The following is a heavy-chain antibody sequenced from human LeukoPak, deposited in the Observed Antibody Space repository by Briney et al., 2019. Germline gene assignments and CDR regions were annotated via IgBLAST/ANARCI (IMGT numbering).Heavy chain of an antibody. CDR1: GFTFSSYW. V-gene: IGHV3-7*01. CDR3: AGGGGSGRYGFAFDC. D-gene: IGHD6-19*01. Sequence: GGSLRLSCTASGFTFSSYWMSWVRQAPGKGLEWVANIKQDGREKYHVDSVKGRFTISRDNAKNSLYLQMNSLRAEDTAVYYCAGGGGSGRYGFAFDCWGQGTLVTVSS. J-gene: IGHJ4*02. CDR2: IKQDGREK.